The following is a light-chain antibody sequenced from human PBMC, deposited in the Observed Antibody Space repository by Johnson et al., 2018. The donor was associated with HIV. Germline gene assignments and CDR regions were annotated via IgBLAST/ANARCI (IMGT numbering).Light chain of an antibody. V-gene: IGLV1-51*02. CDR1: SSNIGNNY. CDR2: ENN. Sequence: QPVLTQPPSVSAAPGQKVTISCSGSSSNIGNNYVSWYQQLPGTAPKLLIYENNKRPSGIPDRFSGSKSGTSATLGITGLQTGDEADYYCGTWDSSLSTYVVVTGTKVTVL. J-gene: IGLJ1*01. CDR3: GTWDSSLSTYV.